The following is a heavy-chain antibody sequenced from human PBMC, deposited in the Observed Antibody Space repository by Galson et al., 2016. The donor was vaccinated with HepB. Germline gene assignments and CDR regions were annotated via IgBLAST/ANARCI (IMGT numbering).Heavy chain of an antibody. Sequence: SLRLSCAASGFTLNNYAMSWVRQAPGKGLEWLSVISGTGHNTYYADSLKGRFAMSRDNSKNTLYLQMSSLTAEDTAVYYCAKGQKLVGAAFDYWGQGTLVTVSS. V-gene: IGHV3-23*01. D-gene: IGHD1-26*01. CDR3: AKGQKLVGAAFDY. CDR2: ISGTGHNT. CDR1: GFTLNNYA. J-gene: IGHJ4*02.